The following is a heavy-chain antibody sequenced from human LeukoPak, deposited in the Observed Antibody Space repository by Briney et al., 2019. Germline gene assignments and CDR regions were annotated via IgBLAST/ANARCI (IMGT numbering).Heavy chain of an antibody. V-gene: IGHV3-48*04. CDR1: GVTFSNYS. CDR3: ASFRGYSYGLEYYYYMDV. D-gene: IGHD5-18*01. J-gene: IGHJ6*03. Sequence: GSLRLSCAASGVTFSNYSMNWVRQAPGKGLEWVSYISSTSTRYYADSVKGRFTISRDTAKNSLYLQMNSLRAEDTAVYYCASFRGYSYGLEYYYYMDVWGKGTTVTVSS. CDR2: ISSTSTR.